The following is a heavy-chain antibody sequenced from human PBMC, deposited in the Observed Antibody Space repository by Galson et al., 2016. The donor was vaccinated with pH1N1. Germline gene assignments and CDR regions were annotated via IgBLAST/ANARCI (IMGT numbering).Heavy chain of an antibody. V-gene: IGHV1-8*03. D-gene: IGHD3-10*01. Sequence: SVKVSCKVSGYPFSSHDINWVRQAPGQGLEWMGWMRPSTGQTGSAQKFQGRVTINADKSTNTAYMELSSLKSDDTAVYYCAASETYKPSSYDYWGRGTLVTVAS. CDR1: GYPFSSHD. J-gene: IGHJ4*02. CDR2: MRPSTGQT. CDR3: AASETYKPSSYDY.